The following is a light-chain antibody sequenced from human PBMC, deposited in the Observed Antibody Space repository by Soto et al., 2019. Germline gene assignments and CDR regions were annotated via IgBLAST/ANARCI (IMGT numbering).Light chain of an antibody. CDR3: QQYDTSPRT. V-gene: IGKV3-20*01. CDR1: QSVSSNY. J-gene: IGKJ1*01. CDR2: GAS. Sequence: EVMLTQSPGTLSLSPGERATLSCRASQSVSSNYLAWYQQKSGQAPRLLIYGASNRATGIPDRFSGSGSGTDFNLTIRSLEPEDFAVYYCQQYDTSPRTFGQGTKVEFK.